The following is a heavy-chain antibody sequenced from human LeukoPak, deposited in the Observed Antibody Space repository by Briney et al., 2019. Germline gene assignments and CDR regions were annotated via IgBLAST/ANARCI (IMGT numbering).Heavy chain of an antibody. CDR3: AREGVMTAYDDAFDI. CDR2: ISSSGSTI. D-gene: IGHD2-21*02. Sequence: GGSLRLSCAASGFNFSSYSMNWVRQAPGKGLEWVSYISSSGSTIYYADSVKGRFTISRDNAKNSLYLQMDSLRDEDTAVYYCAREGVMTAYDDAFDIWGQGTMVTVSS. J-gene: IGHJ3*02. V-gene: IGHV3-48*02. CDR1: GFNFSSYS.